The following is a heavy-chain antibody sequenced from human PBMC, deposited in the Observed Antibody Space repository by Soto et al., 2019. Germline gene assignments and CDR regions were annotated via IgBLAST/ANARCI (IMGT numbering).Heavy chain of an antibody. V-gene: IGHV3-66*01. CDR1: GFTVSSNY. CDR2: IYSRGST. D-gene: IGHD3-10*01. Sequence: EVQLVESGGGLVQPGGSLRLSCAASGFTVSSNYMSWVRQAPGKGLEWVSVIYSRGSTYYADSVKGRFTTSRDNSKNTLYRQMNRRRAEDTAGYYCATDTRVRGVIIKNYYGGQGTLVTVSS. CDR3: ATDTRVRGVIIKNYY. J-gene: IGHJ4*02.